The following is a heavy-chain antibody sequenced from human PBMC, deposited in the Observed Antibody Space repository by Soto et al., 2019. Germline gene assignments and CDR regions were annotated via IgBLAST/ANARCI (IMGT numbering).Heavy chain of an antibody. J-gene: IGHJ4*02. CDR1: GGSISSCGYY. CDR2: IYNSGTT. Sequence: PSETLSLTCTVSGGSISSCGYYWSWLRHHPGKGVELVGYIYNSGTTYYNPSPRSRITIVVNTSKKHFSLQLFFMAAADTAVYYYARSSQSTVTKFDYWGQGTLVTVSS. CDR3: ARSSQSTVTKFDY. V-gene: IGHV4-31*03. D-gene: IGHD4-17*01.